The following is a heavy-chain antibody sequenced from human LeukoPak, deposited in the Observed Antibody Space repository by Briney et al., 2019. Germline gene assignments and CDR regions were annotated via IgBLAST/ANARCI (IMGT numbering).Heavy chain of an antibody. D-gene: IGHD3-16*02. CDR2: INPNSGGT. J-gene: IGHJ4*02. Sequence: ASVKVPCKASGYTFTGYYMHWVRQAPGQGLEWMGWINPNSGGTNYAQKFQGRVTMTRDTSISTAYMELSRLRSDDTAVYYCARGGQEYDYVWGSYRLFDYWGQGTLVTVSS. V-gene: IGHV1-2*02. CDR3: ARGGQEYDYVWGSYRLFDY. CDR1: GYTFTGYY.